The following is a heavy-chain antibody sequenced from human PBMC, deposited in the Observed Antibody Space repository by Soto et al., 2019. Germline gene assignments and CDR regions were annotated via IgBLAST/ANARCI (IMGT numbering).Heavy chain of an antibody. V-gene: IGHV4-39*01. CDR3: ARRAEYSGYELAGVGYYFDY. CDR2: IYYSGST. Sequence: SETLSLTCTVSGGSISSSSYYWGWIRQPPGKGLEWIGSIYYSGSTYYNPSLKSRVTISVDTSKNQFSLKLSSVTAADTAVYYCARRAEYSGYELAGVGYYFDYWGQGTLVTVSS. J-gene: IGHJ4*02. CDR1: GGSISSSSYY. D-gene: IGHD5-12*01.